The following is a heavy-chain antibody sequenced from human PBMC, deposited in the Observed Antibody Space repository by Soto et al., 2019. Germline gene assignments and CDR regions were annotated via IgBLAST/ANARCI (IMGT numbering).Heavy chain of an antibody. Sequence: SETLSLTCTVSGGSISTYYWSWIRQPPGEGLEWIGHIHYSGSTNYNPSLKSRVTISVDTSKNQFSLKLSSVTAADTAVYYCASRDYGGNDYWGQGTLVTVSS. CDR3: ASRDYGGNDY. V-gene: IGHV4-59*04. D-gene: IGHD4-17*01. CDR2: IHYSGST. J-gene: IGHJ4*02. CDR1: GGSISTYY.